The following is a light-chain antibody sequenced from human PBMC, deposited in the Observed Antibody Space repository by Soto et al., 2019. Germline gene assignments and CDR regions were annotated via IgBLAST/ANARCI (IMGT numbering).Light chain of an antibody. V-gene: IGLV2-23*01. CDR2: EGN. J-gene: IGLJ3*02. Sequence: QSALTQPASVSGSPGQSITISCTGTSSDVGSYNFVSWYQQRPGKAPQLMLYEGNKRPSGVSYRFSGSKSGNTASLTISGLQAEDEADYYCCSYAGRDTWVFGGGTKLTVL. CDR3: CSYAGRDTWV. CDR1: SSDVGSYNF.